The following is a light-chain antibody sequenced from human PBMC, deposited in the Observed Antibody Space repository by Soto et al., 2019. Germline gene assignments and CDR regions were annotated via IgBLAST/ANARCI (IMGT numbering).Light chain of an antibody. CDR2: DAS. V-gene: IGKV1-5*01. CDR3: QQYNRYST. Sequence: DIQMTQSPSTLSASVGDRVTITCRASQSISSWLAWYQQKPGKAPKLLIYDASSLESGVPSRFSGSGSGTXFPLTISSLQPDDFATYYCQQYNRYSTLGQGTKVDIK. J-gene: IGKJ1*01. CDR1: QSISSW.